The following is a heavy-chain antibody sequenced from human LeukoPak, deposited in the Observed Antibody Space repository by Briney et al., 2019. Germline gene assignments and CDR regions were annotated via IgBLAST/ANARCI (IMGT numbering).Heavy chain of an antibody. D-gene: IGHD3-22*01. V-gene: IGHV3-21*01. CDR1: GFTFSSYS. Sequence: GGSLRLSCAASGFTFSSYSMNWVRQAPGKGLEWVSSISSSSSYIYYADSVKGRFTISRDNAKNSLYLQMNSLRAEDTAVYYCAREGDYYDSSGPLRYWGQGTLVTVSS. J-gene: IGHJ4*02. CDR2: ISSSSSYI. CDR3: AREGDYYDSSGPLRY.